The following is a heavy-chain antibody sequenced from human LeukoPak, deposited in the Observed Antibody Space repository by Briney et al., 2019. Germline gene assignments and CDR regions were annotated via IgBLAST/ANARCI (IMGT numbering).Heavy chain of an antibody. CDR1: GGTFSNYA. J-gene: IGHJ6*03. D-gene: IGHD4-17*01. Sequence: SVKVSCKASGGTFSNYAISWVRQAPGQGLEWMGRIIPIFGTANYAQKFQGRVTITTDESTSTAYMELSSLRSEDTAVYYCAREPISPSDYGDPRVYYYMDVWGKGTTVTVSS. CDR2: IIPIFGTA. CDR3: AREPISPSDYGDPRVYYYMDV. V-gene: IGHV1-69*05.